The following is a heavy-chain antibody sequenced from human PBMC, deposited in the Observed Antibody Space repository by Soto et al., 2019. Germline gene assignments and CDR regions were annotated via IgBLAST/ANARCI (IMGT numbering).Heavy chain of an antibody. CDR2: IWYDGSNK. D-gene: IGHD5-12*01. Sequence: GGSLRLSCAASGFTFSSYGMHWVRQAPGKGLEWVAVIWYDGSNKYYADSVKGRFTISRDNSKNTLYLQMNSLRAEDTAVYYCARSRSKTWLDAFDIWGQGTMVTVSS. J-gene: IGHJ3*02. V-gene: IGHV3-33*01. CDR1: GFTFSSYG. CDR3: ARSRSKTWLDAFDI.